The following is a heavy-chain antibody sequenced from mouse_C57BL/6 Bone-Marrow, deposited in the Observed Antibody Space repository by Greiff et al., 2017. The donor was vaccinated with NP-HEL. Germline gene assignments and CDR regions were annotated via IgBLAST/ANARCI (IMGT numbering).Heavy chain of an antibody. D-gene: IGHD2-4*01. CDR2: IDPNSGGT. CDR3: ARSEGYDYAGGFDY. J-gene: IGHJ2*01. V-gene: IGHV1-72*01. Sequence: QVQLQQSGAELVKPGASVKLSCKASGYTFTSYWMHWVKQRPGRGLEWIGRIDPNSGGTKYNEKFKSKATLTVDKPSSTAYMQLSSLSSEDAAFYYCARSEGYDYAGGFDYWGQGTTLTVSS. CDR1: GYTFTSYW.